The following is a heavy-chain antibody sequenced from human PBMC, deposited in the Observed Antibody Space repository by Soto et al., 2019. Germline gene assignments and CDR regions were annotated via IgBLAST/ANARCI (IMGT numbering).Heavy chain of an antibody. D-gene: IGHD1-26*01. Sequence: EVQLVESGGGLVKPGGSLRLSCAASGFSLSDYSMNWIRQAPGKGLEWVASISSSSSFLHYAESMKGRFTISRDNAKNSMSLQMNSLSAEDTAVYYCAGSSDDGRDNWGQGTLVTVSS. CDR2: ISSSSSFL. CDR3: AGSSDDGRDN. V-gene: IGHV3-21*01. CDR1: GFSLSDYS. J-gene: IGHJ4*02.